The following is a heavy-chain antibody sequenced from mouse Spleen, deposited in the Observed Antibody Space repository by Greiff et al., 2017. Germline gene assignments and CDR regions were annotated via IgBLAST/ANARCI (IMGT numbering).Heavy chain of an antibody. J-gene: IGHJ2*01. CDR1: GYTFTSYX. Sequence: QVQLKQPGAELVMPGASVKLSCKASGYTFTSYXMHWVKQRPGQGLEWIGEIDPSDSYTNYNQKFKGKATLTVDKSSSTAYMQLSSLTSEDSAVYYCARYGNNYWGQGTTLTVSS. D-gene: IGHD2-1*01. V-gene: IGHV1-69*01. CDR2: IDPSDSYT. CDR3: ARYGNNY.